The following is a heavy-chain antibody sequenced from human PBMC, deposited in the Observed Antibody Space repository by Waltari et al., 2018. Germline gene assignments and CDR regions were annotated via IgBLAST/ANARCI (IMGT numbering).Heavy chain of an antibody. CDR1: GFTFSSYA. CDR3: AKDSVGATYYYYYMDV. Sequence: EVQLLESGGGLVQPGGSLRLSCAASGFTFSSYAMSWVRKAPGKGLEWVSVIYSGGSSTYYADSVKGRFTISRDNSKNTLYLQMNSLRAEDTAVYYCAKDSVGATYYYYYMDVWGKGTTVTVSS. CDR2: IYSGGSST. D-gene: IGHD1-26*01. V-gene: IGHV3-23*03. J-gene: IGHJ6*03.